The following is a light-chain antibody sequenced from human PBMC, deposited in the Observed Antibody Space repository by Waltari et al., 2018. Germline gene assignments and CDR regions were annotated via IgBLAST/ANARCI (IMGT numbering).Light chain of an antibody. Sequence: QSALTQPASVSGSPGQSITISCTGSSSDVGRYNYVSWYQQFPDRAPKLIIYDVTNRPSVVSIRFSGSKSANTASLTISGLQPEDEAEYYCASYKPGSTLVFGGGTKLTVL. V-gene: IGLV2-14*01. CDR1: SSDVGRYNY. CDR3: ASYKPGSTLV. J-gene: IGLJ3*02. CDR2: DVT.